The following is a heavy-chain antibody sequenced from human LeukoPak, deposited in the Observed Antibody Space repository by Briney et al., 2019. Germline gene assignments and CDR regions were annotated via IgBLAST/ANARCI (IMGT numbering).Heavy chain of an antibody. Sequence: SETLSLTCTVSGGSINSYYWSWVRQPPGKGLEWIGYIYYSGSTNYNPSLKSRVTVSVDTSKNQFSLKLSSVTAADTAVYYCARGYSSSWFNLWGQGTLVTVSS. CDR1: GGSINSYY. D-gene: IGHD6-13*01. V-gene: IGHV4-59*01. CDR2: IYYSGST. J-gene: IGHJ5*02. CDR3: ARGYSSSWFNL.